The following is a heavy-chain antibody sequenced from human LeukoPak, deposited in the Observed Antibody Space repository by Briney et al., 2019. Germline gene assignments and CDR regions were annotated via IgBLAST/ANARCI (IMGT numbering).Heavy chain of an antibody. CDR1: GFTFSSYE. J-gene: IGHJ4*02. V-gene: IGHV3-48*03. CDR2: ISSGSTI. Sequence: PGGSLRLSCAASGFTFSSYEMNWVRQAPGKGLEGVSYISSGSTIYDADSVKGRFTISRDNAKNSLYLQMNSLRAGDTAVYYCARESIAVAGAPFDYWGQGTLVTVSS. CDR3: ARESIAVAGAPFDY. D-gene: IGHD6-19*01.